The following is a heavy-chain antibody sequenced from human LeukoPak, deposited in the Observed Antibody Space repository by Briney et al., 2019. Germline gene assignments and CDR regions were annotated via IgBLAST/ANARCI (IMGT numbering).Heavy chain of an antibody. V-gene: IGHV3-30*02. J-gene: IGHJ4*02. CDR3: AKDGDRYDFWSGYLFDY. D-gene: IGHD3-3*01. CDR1: GFTFSSYG. Sequence: GGSLRLSCAASGFTFSSYGMHWVRQAPGKGLEWVAFIRYDGSNKYYADSVKGRFTISRGNSKNTLYLQMNSLRAEDTAVYYCAKDGDRYDFWSGYLFDYWGQGTLVTVSS. CDR2: IRYDGSNK.